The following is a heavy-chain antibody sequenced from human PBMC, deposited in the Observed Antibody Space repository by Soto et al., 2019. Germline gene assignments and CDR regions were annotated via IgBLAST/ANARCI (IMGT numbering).Heavy chain of an antibody. CDR1: GDSINNYY. D-gene: IGHD2-15*01. CDR3: ARGYCSGVICYLYDFDY. Sequence: QVQLQESGPGLVKPSETLSLNCTVSGDSINNYYWNWILQPPGKGLEWIGHISYIGITNYNPSHESRVIISVDTTKNQFSLRLSSVTAAATAEYFCARGYCSGVICYLYDFDYWGQGTVVTVSS. CDR2: ISYIGIT. J-gene: IGHJ4*02. V-gene: IGHV4-59*01.